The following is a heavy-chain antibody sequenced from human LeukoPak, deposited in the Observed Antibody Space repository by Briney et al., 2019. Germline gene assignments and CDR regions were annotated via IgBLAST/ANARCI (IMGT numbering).Heavy chain of an antibody. CDR1: GFTFSSYA. J-gene: IGHJ4*02. D-gene: IGHD6-13*01. Sequence: GGSLRLSCAASGFTFSSYAMTWVCQAPGKGLEWVSTITSSGGNTYYADSVKGRFTISRDNSKNTLYLQMNSLRAEDTAIYYCANPLVRSSWLLDYWGRGTLVTVSA. CDR2: ITSSGGNT. CDR3: ANPLVRSSWLLDY. V-gene: IGHV3-23*01.